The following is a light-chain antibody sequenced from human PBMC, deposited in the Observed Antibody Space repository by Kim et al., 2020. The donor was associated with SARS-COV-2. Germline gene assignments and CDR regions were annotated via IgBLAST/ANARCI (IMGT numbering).Light chain of an antibody. CDR1: RLRRYY. Sequence: LGQTVRITCQGVRLRRYYASWYQQKPGQAPLLVIYDKNIRPSGIPDRFSGSSSGNTASLTITGAQAEDEADYYCNSRETISKHVVFGGGTQLTVL. J-gene: IGLJ2*01. V-gene: IGLV3-19*01. CDR2: DKN. CDR3: NSRETISKHVV.